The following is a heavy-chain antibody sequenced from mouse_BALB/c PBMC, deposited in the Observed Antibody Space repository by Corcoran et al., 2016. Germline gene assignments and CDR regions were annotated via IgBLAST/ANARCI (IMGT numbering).Heavy chain of an antibody. Sequence: EVQLQQSGPELVKPGASVKISCKASGYSFTGYYMHWVKQSHVKSLEWIGRINPYNGATSYNQNFKDKASLTVDKSSSTAYMELHSLTSEDSAVYYCARSALYWYFDVWGAGTTVTVSS. J-gene: IGHJ1*01. V-gene: IGHV1-26*01. CDR1: GYSFTGYY. CDR2: INPYNGAT. CDR3: ARSALYWYFDV. D-gene: IGHD1-2*01.